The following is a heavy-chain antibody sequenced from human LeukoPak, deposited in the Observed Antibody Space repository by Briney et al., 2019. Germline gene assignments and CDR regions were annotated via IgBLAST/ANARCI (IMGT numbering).Heavy chain of an antibody. Sequence: GGSLRLSCAASGFTFSIYDMHWVRQTTGKGLEWVSTIGTSDDTFYSGSVKGRFTISRENAKDSLYLQMNSLRAEDTAVYYCASGVNYFDYWGQGTLVTVSS. CDR2: IGTSDDT. J-gene: IGHJ4*02. D-gene: IGHD3-3*01. CDR1: GFTFSIYD. CDR3: ASGVNYFDY. V-gene: IGHV3-13*04.